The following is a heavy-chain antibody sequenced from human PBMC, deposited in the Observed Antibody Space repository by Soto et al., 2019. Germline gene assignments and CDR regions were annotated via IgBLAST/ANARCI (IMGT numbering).Heavy chain of an antibody. CDR2: INPNSGGT. V-gene: IGHV1-2*04. D-gene: IGHD6-13*01. J-gene: IGHJ5*02. Sequence: ASVKVSCKASGYTFTGYYMHWVRQAPGQGLEWMGWINPNSGGTNYAQKFQGWVTMTRDTSISTAYMELSRLRSDDTAVYYCARGIAAADNWFDPWGQGTLVTVSS. CDR3: ARGIAAADNWFDP. CDR1: GYTFTGYY.